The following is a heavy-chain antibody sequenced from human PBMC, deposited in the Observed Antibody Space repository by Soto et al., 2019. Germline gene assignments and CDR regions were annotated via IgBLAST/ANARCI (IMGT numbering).Heavy chain of an antibody. V-gene: IGHV1-46*01. CDR2: IHPNGGST. J-gene: IGHJ5*02. CDR1: ADTFPSYY. D-gene: IGHD3-16*01. CDR3: SRSTGGVVGIITEGSNWFAP. Sequence: SVKVSCQAPADTFPSYYMHWVRQAPAHGREWMGVIHPNGGSTRFAQTFQGRVTMTRDTSTSTVYMELRSLRSEDTDVYYCSRSTGGVVGIITEGSNWFAPWGQGALVTVSS.